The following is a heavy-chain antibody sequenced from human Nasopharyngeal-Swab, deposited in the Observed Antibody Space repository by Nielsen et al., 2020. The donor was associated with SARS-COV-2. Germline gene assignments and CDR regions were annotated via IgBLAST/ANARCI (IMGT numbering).Heavy chain of an antibody. V-gene: IGHV3-7*03. D-gene: IGHD2-15*01. CDR2: ISPDGSDG. Sequence: GESLKISWAASGFTFSDYWMSWVRQAPGKGLEWVANISPDGSDGQYVDSVRGRLTISRDNAKNSLYLQMSSLRAEDTAVYYCAIPTRSTPFGYWDQGTLVTVSS. J-gene: IGHJ4*02. CDR1: GFTFSDYW. CDR3: AIPTRSTPFGY.